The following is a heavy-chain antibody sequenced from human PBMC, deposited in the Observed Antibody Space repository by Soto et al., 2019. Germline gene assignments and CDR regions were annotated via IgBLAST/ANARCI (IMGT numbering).Heavy chain of an antibody. V-gene: IGHV3-23*01. J-gene: IGHJ4*02. CDR1: GGSISSYY. D-gene: IGHD2-2*01. Sequence: ETLSLTCTVSGGSISSYYWSWVRQAPGKGLEWVSAISGSGGSTYYADSVKGRFTISRDNSKNTLYLQMNSLRAEDTAVYYCAKDPWDIVVVPAAMPPGWGDYWGQGTLVTVSS. CDR3: AKDPWDIVVVPAAMPPGWGDY. CDR2: ISGSGGST.